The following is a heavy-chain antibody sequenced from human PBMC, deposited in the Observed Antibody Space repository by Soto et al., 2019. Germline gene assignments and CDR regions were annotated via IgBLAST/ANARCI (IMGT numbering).Heavy chain of an antibody. V-gene: IGHV1-69*13. Sequence: GASVKVSCKASGGTFSSYATSWVRQAPGQGLEWMGGIIPIFGTANYAQKFQGRVTITADESTSTAYMELGSLRSEDTAVYYCARGDFGYGEPYYYYGMDVWGQGTTVTV. CDR3: ARGDFGYGEPYYYYGMDV. D-gene: IGHD4-17*01. J-gene: IGHJ6*02. CDR1: GGTFSSYA. CDR2: IIPIFGTA.